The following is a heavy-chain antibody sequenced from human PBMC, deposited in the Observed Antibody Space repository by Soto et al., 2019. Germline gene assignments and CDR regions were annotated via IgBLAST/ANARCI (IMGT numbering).Heavy chain of an antibody. Sequence: GGSLRLSCSASGFTFSSYAMHWVRQAPGKGLEYVSAISSNGGSTYYADSVKGRFTISRDNSKNTLYLQMSSLRAEDTAVYYCVKGTPRRGDIVVVVAAPYYYYGMDVWGQGTTVTVSS. CDR2: ISSNGGST. D-gene: IGHD2-15*01. CDR3: VKGTPRRGDIVVVVAAPYYYYGMDV. J-gene: IGHJ6*02. V-gene: IGHV3-64D*08. CDR1: GFTFSSYA.